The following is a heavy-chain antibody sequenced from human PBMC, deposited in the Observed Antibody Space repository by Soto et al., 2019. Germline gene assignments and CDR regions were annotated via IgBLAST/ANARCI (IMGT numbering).Heavy chain of an antibody. CDR3: ARVLAARGDYYGIDV. V-gene: IGHV4-31*03. Sequence: SETLSLTCTVSGGSISSGGYYWSWIRQHPGKGLEWIGYIYYSGSTYYNPSLKSRVTISVDTSKNQFSLKLSSVTAADTAVYYCARVLAARGDYYGIDVWGQGTTVTVSS. CDR1: GGSISSGGYY. J-gene: IGHJ6*02. CDR2: IYYSGST. D-gene: IGHD6-6*01.